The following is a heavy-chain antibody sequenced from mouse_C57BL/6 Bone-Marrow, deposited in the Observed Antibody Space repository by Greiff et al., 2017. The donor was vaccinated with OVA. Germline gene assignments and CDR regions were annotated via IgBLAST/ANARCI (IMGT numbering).Heavy chain of an antibody. Sequence: EVKLVESGGGLVKPGGSLKLSCAASGFTFSSYAMSWVRQTPEKRLEWVATISDGGSYTYYPDNVQGRFTISRDNAKNNLYLQMSHLKSEDTAMYYCARVIYYYGSSYPYYAMDYWGQGTSVTVSS. D-gene: IGHD1-1*01. CDR1: GFTFSSYA. V-gene: IGHV5-4*03. J-gene: IGHJ4*01. CDR2: ISDGGSYT. CDR3: ARVIYYYGSSYPYYAMDY.